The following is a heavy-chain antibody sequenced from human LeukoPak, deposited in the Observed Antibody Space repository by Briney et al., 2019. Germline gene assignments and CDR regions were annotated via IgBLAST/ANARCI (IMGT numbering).Heavy chain of an antibody. Sequence: GGSLRLSCAASGFTFSNVWMSWVRQAPGKGLEWVGRIISKTDGGTTDYTAPVKGRFTISRDDSKNTLYLQMNSLKTKDTALYYCTTERDYYFHYWGQGTLVTVSS. J-gene: IGHJ4*02. CDR2: IISKTDGGTT. CDR3: TTERDYYFHY. CDR1: GFTFSNVW. D-gene: IGHD5-24*01. V-gene: IGHV3-15*01.